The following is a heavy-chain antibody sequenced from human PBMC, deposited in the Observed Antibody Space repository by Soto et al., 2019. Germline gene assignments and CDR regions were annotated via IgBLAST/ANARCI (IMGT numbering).Heavy chain of an antibody. J-gene: IGHJ1*01. CDR3: AHSPPATVTTSAEYFQH. CDR1: GFSLSTSGVG. D-gene: IGHD4-17*01. Sequence: QITLKESGPTLVKPTQTLTLTCTFSGFSLSTSGVGVGWIRQPPGKALEWLALIYWHDDKRYNPSLKSRLTINKDTPKNQVVLRMTNMDPVDTATYYCAHSPPATVTTSAEYFQHWGQGTLVTASS. V-gene: IGHV2-5*01. CDR2: IYWHDDK.